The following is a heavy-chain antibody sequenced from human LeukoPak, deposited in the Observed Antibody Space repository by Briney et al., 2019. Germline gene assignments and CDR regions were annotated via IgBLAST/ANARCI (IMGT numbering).Heavy chain of an antibody. J-gene: IGHJ4*02. Sequence: SETLSLTCAVSGGSISSGYWWSWVRQLPGKGLEWIGEIHHSGSTNYNPSLKSRVTISVDKSRNQFSVMLTPVSAADTAVYYCARNAYYSADYWGQGTLVTVSS. CDR1: GGSISSGYW. CDR3: ARNAYYSADY. D-gene: IGHD2/OR15-2a*01. V-gene: IGHV4-4*02. CDR2: IHHSGST.